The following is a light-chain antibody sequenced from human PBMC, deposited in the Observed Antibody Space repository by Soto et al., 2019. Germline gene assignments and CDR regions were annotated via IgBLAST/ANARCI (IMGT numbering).Light chain of an antibody. CDR2: AAS. Sequence: DIQMTQSPSAMSASVGDRVTITCRASQGISEYLAWFQQKPGKVPKRLIYAASSLQSGVPSRCSGNGSVKEFTLPNSSLHPEDFATYYCLQHNSYPQTFGQGTKVQIK. CDR3: LQHNSYPQT. V-gene: IGKV1-17*03. CDR1: QGISEY. J-gene: IGKJ1*01.